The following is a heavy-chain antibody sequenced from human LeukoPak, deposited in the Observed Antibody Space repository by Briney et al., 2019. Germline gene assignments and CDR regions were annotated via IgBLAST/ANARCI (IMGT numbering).Heavy chain of an antibody. J-gene: IGHJ2*01. CDR2: FDPEDGET. D-gene: IGHD3-22*01. CDR1: GYTLTVLS. Sequence: ASVKVSCKVSGYTLTVLSMHWVRQAPGKGLEWMGGFDPEDGETIYAQKFQGRVTMTEDTSTDTAYMELSSLRSEDTAVYYCATDLDSSGYFWYFDLWGRGTLVTVSS. CDR3: ATDLDSSGYFWYFDL. V-gene: IGHV1-24*01.